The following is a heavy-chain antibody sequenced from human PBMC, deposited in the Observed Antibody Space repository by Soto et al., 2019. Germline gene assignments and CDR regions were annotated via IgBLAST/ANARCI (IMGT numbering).Heavy chain of an antibody. Sequence: PGGSLRLSCAASGFTFSNYAMSWVRQAPGKGLEWVSAISGGSESLYFAESVKGRFTISRDNSRNTLFLQMNSLRAEDTAVYYCARDYYNYYDSSGYYRSPAYWGQGTLVTVSS. J-gene: IGHJ4*02. V-gene: IGHV3-23*01. CDR3: ARDYYNYYDSSGYYRSPAY. D-gene: IGHD3-22*01. CDR2: ISGGSESL. CDR1: GFTFSNYA.